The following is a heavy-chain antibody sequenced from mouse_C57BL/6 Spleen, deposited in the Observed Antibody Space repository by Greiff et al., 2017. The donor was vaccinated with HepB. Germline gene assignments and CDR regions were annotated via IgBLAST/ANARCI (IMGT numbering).Heavy chain of an antibody. D-gene: IGHD1-1*01. CDR2: ISYDGSN. V-gene: IGHV3-6*01. Sequence: EVQLQQSGPGLVKPSQSLSLTCSVTGYSITSGYYWNWIRQFPGNKLEWMGYISYDGSNNYNPSLKNRISITRDTSKNQFFLKLNSGTTEDTATYYCARDRDYYYVSSLDYWGQGTTLTVSS. CDR1: GYSITSGYY. CDR3: ARDRDYYYVSSLDY. J-gene: IGHJ2*01.